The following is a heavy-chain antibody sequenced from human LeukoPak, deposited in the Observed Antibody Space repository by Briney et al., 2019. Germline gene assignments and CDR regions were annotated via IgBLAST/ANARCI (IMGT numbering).Heavy chain of an antibody. CDR3: ARDGIFVYQVED. V-gene: IGHV4-34*01. CDR2: INHSGST. D-gene: IGHD6-13*01. J-gene: IGHJ4*02. Sequence: PSETLSLTCAVYGGSFSGYYWSWIRQPPGKGLEWIGEINHSGSTNYNPSLKSRVTISVDTSKNQFSLKLSSVTAADTAVYYCARDGIFVYQVEDWGQGTLVTVSS. CDR1: GGSFSGYY.